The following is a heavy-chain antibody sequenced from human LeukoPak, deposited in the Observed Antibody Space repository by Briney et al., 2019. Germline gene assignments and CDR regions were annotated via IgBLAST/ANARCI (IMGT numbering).Heavy chain of an antibody. Sequence: GSLRLSCVTAGFTFNSYAMSWVRQAPGKGLEWVSVIGGSNGITFYVGSVKGRFTISRDNSKDTLYLQMNSLRAEDTAVYYCARNENSGWGYFDYWGQGTLVTVSS. V-gene: IGHV3-23*01. CDR3: ARNENSGWGYFDY. J-gene: IGHJ4*02. CDR1: GFTFNSYA. D-gene: IGHD5-12*01. CDR2: IGGSNGIT.